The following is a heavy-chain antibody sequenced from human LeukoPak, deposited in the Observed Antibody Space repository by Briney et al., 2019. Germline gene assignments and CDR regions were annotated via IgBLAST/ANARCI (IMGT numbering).Heavy chain of an antibody. J-gene: IGHJ4*02. D-gene: IGHD6-13*01. CDR3: ARAPLGSSWYVGYYFDY. V-gene: IGHV4-34*01. CDR1: GGSFSGYY. Sequence: SETLSLTCAVYGGSFSGYYWSWIRQPPGKGLEWIGEINHSGSTNYNPSLKSRVTISVDTSKNQFSLKLSSVTAADTAVYYCARAPLGSSWYVGYYFDYWGQGTLVTVSS. CDR2: INHSGST.